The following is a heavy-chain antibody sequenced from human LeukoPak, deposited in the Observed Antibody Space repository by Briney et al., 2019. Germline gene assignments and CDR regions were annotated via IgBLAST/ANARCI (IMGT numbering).Heavy chain of an antibody. CDR3: ARYYYGSGSYYIFDY. Sequence: ASVKVSCKASGGTFSSYAISWVRQAPGQGLEWMGGIIPIFGTANYAQKFQGRVTVTADESTSTAYMELSSLRSEDTAVCYCARYYYGSGSYYIFDYWGQGTLVTVSS. CDR2: IIPIFGTA. CDR1: GGTFSSYA. V-gene: IGHV1-69*13. D-gene: IGHD3-10*01. J-gene: IGHJ4*02.